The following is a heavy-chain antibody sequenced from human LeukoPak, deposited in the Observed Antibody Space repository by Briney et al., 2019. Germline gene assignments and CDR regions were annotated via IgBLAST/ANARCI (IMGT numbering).Heavy chain of an antibody. V-gene: IGHV3-11*01. CDR2: ISSSGSTI. Sequence: PGGSLRLSCAASGFTFSDYYMSWIRQAPGKGLEWVSYISSSGSTIYYADSVKGRFTISRDNAKNSPYLQMNSLRAEDTAEYYCARVKVAVAGTHVGYFDYWGQGTLVTVSS. CDR1: GFTFSDYY. J-gene: IGHJ4*02. D-gene: IGHD6-19*01. CDR3: ARVKVAVAGTHVGYFDY.